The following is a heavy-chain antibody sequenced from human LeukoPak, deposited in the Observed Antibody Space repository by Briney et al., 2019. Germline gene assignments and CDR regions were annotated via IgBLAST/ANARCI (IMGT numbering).Heavy chain of an antibody. D-gene: IGHD5/OR15-5a*01. CDR2: IYYSGST. CDR3: ATLVSTRYYFDY. J-gene: IGHJ4*02. Sequence: SETLSLTCTVSGGSISSSSYYWGWIRQPPGKGLEWIGSIYYSGSTYYNPSLKSRVTISVDTSKNQFSLKLSSVTAADTAVYFCATLVSTRYYFDYWGQGTLVTVSS. V-gene: IGHV4-39*01. CDR1: GGSISSSSYY.